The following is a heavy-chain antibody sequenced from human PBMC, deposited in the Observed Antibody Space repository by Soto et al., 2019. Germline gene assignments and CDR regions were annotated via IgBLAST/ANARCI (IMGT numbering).Heavy chain of an antibody. CDR2: IYYSGAT. Sequence: SETLSLTCTVSGDSISVSGDSNNNHYWSWVRQPPGKGLEWIGSIYYSGATNYNPSLKSRVTMSADTSKSQFSLKLTSVTAAGTAVYYCARGEDAFFYYGLDVWGQGITVTVSS. CDR3: ARGEDAFFYYGLDV. J-gene: IGHJ6*02. CDR1: GDSISVSGDSNNNHY. V-gene: IGHV4-61*01.